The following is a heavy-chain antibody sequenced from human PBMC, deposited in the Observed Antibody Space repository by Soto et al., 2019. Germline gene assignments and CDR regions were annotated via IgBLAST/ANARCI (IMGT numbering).Heavy chain of an antibody. D-gene: IGHD6-6*01. Sequence: GGSLRLSCAASGFTFSNAWMNWVRQAPGKGLEWVGRIKSKTDGGTTDYAAPVKGRFTISRDDSKNTLYLQMNSLKTEDTAVYYCTTTEVEYSSSDYYYYGMDVWGQGTTVTVSS. CDR1: GFTFSNAW. CDR3: TTTEVEYSSSDYYYYGMDV. V-gene: IGHV3-15*07. CDR2: IKSKTDGGTT. J-gene: IGHJ6*02.